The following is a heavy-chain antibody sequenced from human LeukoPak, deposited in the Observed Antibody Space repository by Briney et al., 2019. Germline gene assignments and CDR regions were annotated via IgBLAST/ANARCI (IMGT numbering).Heavy chain of an antibody. CDR2: IYYSGST. CDR3: ARHLLYFTMVRGVISPFNNWFDP. CDR1: GGSISSSSYY. Sequence: PSETLSLTCTVSGGSISSSSYYWGWIRQPPGKGLEWIGSIYYSGSTNYNPSLKSRVTISVDTSKNQFSLKLSSVTAADTAVYYCARHLLYFTMVRGVISPFNNWFDPWGQGTLVTVSS. D-gene: IGHD3-10*01. J-gene: IGHJ5*02. V-gene: IGHV4-39*01.